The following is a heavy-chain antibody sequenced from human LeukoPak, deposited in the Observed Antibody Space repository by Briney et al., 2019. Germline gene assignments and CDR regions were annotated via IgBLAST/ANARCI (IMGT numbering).Heavy chain of an antibody. CDR2: IYYSGST. CDR1: GGFISSYY. V-gene: IGHV4-59*08. J-gene: IGHJ3*02. Sequence: SETLSLTCTVSGGFISSYYWSWIRRPPGKGLEWIGYIYYSGSTNYNPSLKSRVTISVDTSKNQFSLKLNSMTVADTAVYYCARHGRANGLDIWGQGTMVTVSS. CDR3: ARHGRANGLDI. D-gene: IGHD2-8*01.